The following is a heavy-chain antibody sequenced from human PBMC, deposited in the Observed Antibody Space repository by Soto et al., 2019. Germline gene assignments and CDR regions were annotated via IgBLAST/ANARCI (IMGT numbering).Heavy chain of an antibody. D-gene: IGHD2-2*01. CDR2: IYYSGST. CDR1: GGSISSGGYY. V-gene: IGHV4-31*03. CDR3: ARGEDIVVVPAAPQGYFQH. Sequence: QVQLQESGPGLVKPSQTLSLTCTVSGGSISSGGYYWSWIRQHPGKGLEWIGYIYYSGSTYYNPSIKSRDTISVDTSKNQFSLKLSSVTAADTAVYYCARGEDIVVVPAAPQGYFQHWGQGTLVTVSS. J-gene: IGHJ1*01.